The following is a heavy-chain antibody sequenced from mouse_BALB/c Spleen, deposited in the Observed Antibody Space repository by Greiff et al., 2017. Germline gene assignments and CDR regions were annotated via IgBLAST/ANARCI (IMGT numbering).Heavy chain of an antibody. CDR1: GYTFTDYN. CDR2: IYPYNGGT. CDR3: ARGAYGNWGY. D-gene: IGHD2-10*02. J-gene: IGHJ2*01. V-gene: IGHV1S29*02. Sequence: VQLKQSGPELVKPGASVKISCKASGYTFTDYNMHWVKQSHGKSLEWIGYIYPYNGGTGYNQKFKSKATLTVDNSSSTAYMELRSLTSEDSAVYYCARGAYGNWGYWGQGTTLTVSS.